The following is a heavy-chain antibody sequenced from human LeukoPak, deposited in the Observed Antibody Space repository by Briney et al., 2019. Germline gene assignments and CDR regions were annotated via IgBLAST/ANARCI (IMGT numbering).Heavy chain of an antibody. CDR1: GFTFDDYA. D-gene: IGHD6-19*01. CDR2: ISWNSGSI. Sequence: GGSLRLSCAASGFTFDDYAMHWVRQAPGKGLEWVSGISWNSGSIGYADSVKGRFTISRDNAKNSLYLQMNSLRAEDMALYYCAKEGSSGWYDYWGQGTLVTVSS. V-gene: IGHV3-9*03. CDR3: AKEGSSGWYDY. J-gene: IGHJ4*02.